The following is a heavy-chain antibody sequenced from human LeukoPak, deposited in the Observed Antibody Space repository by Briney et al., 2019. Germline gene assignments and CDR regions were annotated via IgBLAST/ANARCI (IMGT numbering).Heavy chain of an antibody. CDR1: GFTFSSYG. J-gene: IGHJ4*02. CDR3: ARVRLYYDSSGSFDY. Sequence: GGSLRLSCAASGFTFSSYGMHWVRQAPGKGLEWVAVISYDGSNKYYADSVKGRFTISRDNSKNTLYLQMNSLRAEDTAVYYCARVRLYYDSSGSFDYWGQGTLVTVSS. D-gene: IGHD3-22*01. CDR2: ISYDGSNK. V-gene: IGHV3-30*19.